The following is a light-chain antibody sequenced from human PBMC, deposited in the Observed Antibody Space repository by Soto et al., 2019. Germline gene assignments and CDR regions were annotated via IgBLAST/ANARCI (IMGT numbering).Light chain of an antibody. Sequence: QSALAQPASVSGSPGQTITISRTGTSSDVGFYNYVSWYQQQHPGKAPKLMIYEVDNRPSGVSIRFSGSKSGNTASLTISGLLAEDEADYYCSSSADGSTYVFGTGTKV. CDR2: EVD. CDR1: SSDVGFYNY. V-gene: IGLV2-14*01. CDR3: SSSADGSTYV. J-gene: IGLJ1*01.